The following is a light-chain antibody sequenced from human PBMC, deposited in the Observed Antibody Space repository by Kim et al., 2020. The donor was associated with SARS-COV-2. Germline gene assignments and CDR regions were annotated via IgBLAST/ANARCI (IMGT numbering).Light chain of an antibody. CDR3: QQSDSSPTFT. CDR1: QNINRY. Sequence: AYVGDTVTITCRASQNINRYLNWYQQKPGTPPTLLLYEVSTLQTGVPSRFSGAGSGTDFTLTISALQPEDFATYFCQQSDSSPTFTFGQGTKLEI. V-gene: IGKV1-39*01. J-gene: IGKJ2*01. CDR2: EVS.